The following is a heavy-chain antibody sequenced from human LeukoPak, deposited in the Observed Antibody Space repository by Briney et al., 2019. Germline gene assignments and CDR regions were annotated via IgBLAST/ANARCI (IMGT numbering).Heavy chain of an antibody. CDR3: ARMYRRIGSHRDAFDI. D-gene: IGHD1-26*01. CDR2: IDWDNAK. Sequence: ESGPALVEPTQTLTLTCTFSGFSLSSSGMCVTWIRQPPGKALEWLARIDWDNAKFHNTSLKTRLTVSKDTSKNQVVLTMTNMDPVDTATYYCARMYRRIGSHRDAFDIWGRGTMVTVSS. V-gene: IGHV2-70*17. CDR1: GFSLSSSGMC. J-gene: IGHJ3*02.